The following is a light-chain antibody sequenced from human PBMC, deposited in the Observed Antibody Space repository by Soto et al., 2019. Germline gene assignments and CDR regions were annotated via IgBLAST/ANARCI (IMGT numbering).Light chain of an antibody. J-gene: IGKJ2*01. Sequence: DIVMTQSPLSLPVTPGEPASISCRSSQSLLHSNGYNYLDWYLQKPGQSPQLLIYLGSNRASGVPDRFSGSGSGTDFTLTISRLEPEDFAIYYCQQYGGVPYTFGQGTKVDI. CDR2: LGS. CDR3: QQYGGVPYT. V-gene: IGKV2-28*01. CDR1: QSLLHSNGYNY.